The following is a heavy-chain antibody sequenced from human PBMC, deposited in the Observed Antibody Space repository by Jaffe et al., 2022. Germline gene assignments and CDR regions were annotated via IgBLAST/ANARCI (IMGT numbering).Heavy chain of an antibody. V-gene: IGHV3-49*04. Sequence: EVQLVESGGGLVQPGRSLRLSCTASGFTFGDYAMSWVRQAPGKGLEWVGFIRSKAYGGTTEYAASVKGRFTISRDDSKSIAYLQMNSLKTEDTAVYYCTRRSAAAGTNYFDYWGQGTLVTVSS. CDR2: IRSKAYGGTT. J-gene: IGHJ4*02. D-gene: IGHD6-13*01. CDR3: TRRSAAAGTNYFDY. CDR1: GFTFGDYA.